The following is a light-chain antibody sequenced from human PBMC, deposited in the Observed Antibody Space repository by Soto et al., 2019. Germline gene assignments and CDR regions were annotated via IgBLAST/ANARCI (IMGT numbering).Light chain of an antibody. CDR1: SSDFGGYNY. CDR2: DVS. J-gene: IGLJ1*01. Sequence: HSALTQPASVSGSPGQSITISCTGTSSDFGGYNYVSWYQQHPGKAPKLMIYDVSNRPSGVSNRFSGSKSGNTASLTISGLQAEDEADYYCSSYTSSSSSLYVFGTGTKLTVL. V-gene: IGLV2-14*01. CDR3: SSYTSSSSSLYV.